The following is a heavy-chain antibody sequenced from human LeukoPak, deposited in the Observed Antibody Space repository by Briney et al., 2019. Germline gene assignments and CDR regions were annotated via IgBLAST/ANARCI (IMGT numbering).Heavy chain of an antibody. V-gene: IGHV3-7*01. CDR2: IKQDGSEK. J-gene: IGHJ4*02. Sequence: PGGSLRLSCAASRFTFSSYWMSWVRQAPGKGLEWVANIKQDGSEKYYVDSVKGRFTISRDNAKNSLYLQMNSLRAEDTAVYYCARVEYYYGSGSYRYYFDYWGQGTLVTVSS. D-gene: IGHD3-10*01. CDR3: ARVEYYYGSGSYRYYFDY. CDR1: RFTFSSYW.